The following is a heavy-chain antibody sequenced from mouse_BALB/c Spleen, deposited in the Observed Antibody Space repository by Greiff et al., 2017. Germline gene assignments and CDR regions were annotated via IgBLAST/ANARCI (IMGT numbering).Heavy chain of an antibody. J-gene: IGHJ4*01. CDR3: ARRGGYYGYYAMDY. Sequence: EVMLVESGGGLVQPGGSRKLSCAASGFTFSSFGMHWVRQAPEKGLEWVAYISSGSSTIYYADTVKGRFTISRDNPKNTLFLQMTSLRSEDTAMYYCARRGGYYGYYAMDYWGQGTSVTVSS. CDR2: ISSGSSTI. CDR1: GFTFSSFG. V-gene: IGHV5-17*02. D-gene: IGHD1-2*01.